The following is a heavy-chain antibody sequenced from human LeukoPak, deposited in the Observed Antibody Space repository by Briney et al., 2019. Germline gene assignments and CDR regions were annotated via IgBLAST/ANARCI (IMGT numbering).Heavy chain of an antibody. CDR1: GFTFNSYL. V-gene: IGHV3-74*01. CDR2: INSDGSSP. J-gene: IGHJ6*03. CDR3: ARVGGSSWGYFYYHMDV. Sequence: GGSLRLSCAASGFTFNSYLMHWVRQAPGKGLVWVSRINSDGSSPTYADSVKGRFTISRDNAKNTLYLQMNSLRAEDTAVYYCARVGGSSWGYFYYHMDVWGKGTAVTVSS. D-gene: IGHD6-13*01.